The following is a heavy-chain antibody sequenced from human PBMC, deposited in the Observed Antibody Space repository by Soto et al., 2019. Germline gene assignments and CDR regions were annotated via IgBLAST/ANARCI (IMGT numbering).Heavy chain of an antibody. J-gene: IGHJ5*02. D-gene: IGHD6-13*01. CDR3: ARMLKLGYSSSWYRRYGFDP. CDR1: GGSFSGYY. CDR2: INHSGST. V-gene: IGHV4-34*01. Sequence: TSETLSLACAVYGGSFSGYYWSWIRQPPGKGLEWIGEINHSGSTNYNPSLKSRVTISVDTSKNQFSLKLSSVTAADTAVYYCARMLKLGYSSSWYRRYGFDPWGQGTLVTVSS.